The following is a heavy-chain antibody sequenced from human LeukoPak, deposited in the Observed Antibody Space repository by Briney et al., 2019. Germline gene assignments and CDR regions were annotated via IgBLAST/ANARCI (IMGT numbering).Heavy chain of an antibody. CDR3: ARHWAETTGPYAFDF. Sequence: PSETLSLTCIVSGASISSYYWSWIRQPPGKGLEWIWYIYYSGSTNYNPSLKSRVTISVDTSKNHFSLKLTSVTAADPAVYYCARHWAETTGPYAFDFWGQGTMVTVSS. CDR1: GASISSYY. J-gene: IGHJ3*01. V-gene: IGHV4-59*01. D-gene: IGHD1-14*01. CDR2: IYYSGST.